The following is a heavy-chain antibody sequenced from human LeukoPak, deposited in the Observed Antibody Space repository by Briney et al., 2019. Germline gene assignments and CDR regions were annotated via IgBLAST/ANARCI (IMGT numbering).Heavy chain of an antibody. Sequence: GGSLRLSCAATGFTFSNAWTSWVRQAPGKGLEWVGRIKSKTDGRTTDYAAPVKGRFTISRDDSKNTLYLQMNSLKTEDTAVYYCTTDGVYDYVWGSYRYTSYFDYWGQGTLVTVSS. J-gene: IGHJ4*02. CDR2: IKSKTDGRTT. V-gene: IGHV3-15*01. CDR1: GFTFSNAW. D-gene: IGHD3-16*02. CDR3: TTDGVYDYVWGSYRYTSYFDY.